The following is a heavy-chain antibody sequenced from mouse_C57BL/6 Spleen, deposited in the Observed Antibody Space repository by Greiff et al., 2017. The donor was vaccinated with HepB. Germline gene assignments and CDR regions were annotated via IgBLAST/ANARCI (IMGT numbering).Heavy chain of an antibody. J-gene: IGHJ4*01. CDR2: ISDGGSYT. CDR1: GFTFSSYA. CDR3: AREMDYGSSYDAMDY. Sequence: EVQGVESGGGLVKPGGSLKLSCAASGFTFSSYAMSWVRQTPEKRLEWVATISDGGSYTYYPDNVKGRFTISRDNAKNNLYLQMSHLKSEDTAMYYCAREMDYGSSYDAMDYWGQGTSVTVSS. D-gene: IGHD1-1*01. V-gene: IGHV5-4*01.